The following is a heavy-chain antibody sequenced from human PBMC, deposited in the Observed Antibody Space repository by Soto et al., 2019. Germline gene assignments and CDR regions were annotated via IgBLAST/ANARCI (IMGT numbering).Heavy chain of an antibody. Sequence: GESLKISCKGSGYSFTSYWIGWVRQMPGKGLGWMGVIYPGDSDTRYSPSFQGQVTISADKSISTAYLHWNSLKASDTAMYYCARPGSGYSFDYWGQGTLVTVSS. J-gene: IGHJ4*02. CDR2: IYPGDSDT. D-gene: IGHD3-3*01. CDR1: GYSFTSYW. V-gene: IGHV5-51*01. CDR3: ARPGSGYSFDY.